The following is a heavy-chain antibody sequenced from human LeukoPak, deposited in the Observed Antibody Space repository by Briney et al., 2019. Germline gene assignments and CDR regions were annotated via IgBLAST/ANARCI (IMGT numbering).Heavy chain of an antibody. Sequence: NSSETLSLTCTVSGGSIRSSSYYWGWIRQPPGKGLEWIGSIYYRGISYYNPSPKSRVTISVDTSKNQFSPKLSSVTAADTAVYYCARVVDDSSTYPKSYFDFWGQGTLVTVSS. CDR1: GGSIRSSSYY. J-gene: IGHJ4*02. D-gene: IGHD3-22*01. CDR2: IYYRGIS. CDR3: ARVVDDSSTYPKSYFDF. V-gene: IGHV4-39*07.